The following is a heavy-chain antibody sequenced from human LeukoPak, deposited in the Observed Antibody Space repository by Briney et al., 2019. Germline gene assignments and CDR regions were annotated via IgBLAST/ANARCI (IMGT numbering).Heavy chain of an antibody. J-gene: IGHJ4*02. D-gene: IGHD3-10*01. CDR1: EFHFITYD. CDR2: ISGDGVT. V-gene: IGHV3-23*01. CDR3: ANGPKFGSWRAVHY. Sequence: SGGSLRLSCAASEFHFITYDLSWVRQNSEKGLEGVSTISGDGVTFYADSVKGRFTISRAKSKNTLYLQMDSLRTDDTAIYYCANGPKFGSWRAVHYWGQGSLVTVSS.